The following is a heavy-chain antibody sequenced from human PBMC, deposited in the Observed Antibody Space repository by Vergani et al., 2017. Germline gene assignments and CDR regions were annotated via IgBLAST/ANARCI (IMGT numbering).Heavy chain of an antibody. J-gene: IGHJ6*02. CDR3: ARDADCVPSYHDGMDV. Sequence: VQMVQSGSELRTPGASVKVSCQASGYIFKANGINWVRQAPGQGLKWKGKINTYTGNPTYAQGFTGRFVFTLDTSVGTAYLQISSPKAEDTAVYFCARDADCVPSYHDGMDVWGHGTAVTVS. V-gene: IGHV7-4-1*02. D-gene: IGHD3-10*02. CDR2: INTYTGNP. CDR1: GYIFKANG.